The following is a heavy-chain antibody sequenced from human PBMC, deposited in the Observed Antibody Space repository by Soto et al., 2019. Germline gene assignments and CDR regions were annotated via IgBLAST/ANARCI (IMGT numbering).Heavy chain of an antibody. CDR2: IYDDGAT. CDR3: ARGALYSYGSYFDC. Sequence: GGSLRLSCASSVFAVITDYLIWVRQAPGMGLECVSVIYDDGATYYADSVRGRFTISRDNSKNTLYLQMNSLRAEDTAVYFCARGALYSYGSYFDCWGQGTLVTVSS. V-gene: IGHV3-53*01. D-gene: IGHD5-18*01. J-gene: IGHJ4*02. CDR1: VFAVITDY.